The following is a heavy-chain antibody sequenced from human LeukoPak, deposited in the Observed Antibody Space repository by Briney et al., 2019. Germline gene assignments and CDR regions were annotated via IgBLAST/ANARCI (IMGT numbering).Heavy chain of an antibody. CDR1: GFIFSNYW. D-gene: IGHD3-22*01. Sequence: GALRLSCAASGFIFSNYWMSWGRQAPGKGLEWVANIKEDGSEKNYVDSVKGRFSISRDNAKNSLYLQMNSLRGDDTAVYFCARGGDVSGYRHLDHWGQGTLVSVSS. J-gene: IGHJ4*02. V-gene: IGHV3-7*01. CDR3: ARGGDVSGYRHLDH. CDR2: IKEDGSEK.